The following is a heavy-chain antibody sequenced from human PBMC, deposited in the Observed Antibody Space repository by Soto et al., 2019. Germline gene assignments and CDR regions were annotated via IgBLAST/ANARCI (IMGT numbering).Heavy chain of an antibody. J-gene: IGHJ6*02. Sequence: PSETLSLTCAVSGGSISSSNWWSWVRQPPGKGLEWIGVIYHSGSTNYNPSLKSRVTISVDKSKNQFSLKLSSVTAADTAVYYCARDRGADYADYAHYYYCYGMAPGAKEPRSPSP. D-gene: IGHD4-17*01. V-gene: IGHV4-4*02. CDR3: ARDRGADYADYAHYYYCYGMAP. CDR1: GGSISSSNW. CDR2: IYHSGST.